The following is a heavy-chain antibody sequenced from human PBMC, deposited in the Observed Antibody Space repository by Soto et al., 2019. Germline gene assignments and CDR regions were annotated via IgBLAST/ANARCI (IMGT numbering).Heavy chain of an antibody. CDR3: ARTAAGPIYYYYYGMDV. D-gene: IGHD6-13*01. J-gene: IGHJ6*02. CDR1: GGSISSGGYY. V-gene: IGHV4-31*03. CDR2: IYYSGST. Sequence: QVQLQESGPGLVKPSQTLSLTCTVSGGSISSGGYYWSWIRQHPGKGLEWIGYIYYSGSTYYNPSLQSRVTISVDPSKNQFSLKLSSVTAADTAVYYCARTAAGPIYYYYYGMDVWGQGTTVTVSS.